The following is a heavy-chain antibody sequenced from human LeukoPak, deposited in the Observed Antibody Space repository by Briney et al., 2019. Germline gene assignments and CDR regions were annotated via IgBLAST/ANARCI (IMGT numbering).Heavy chain of an antibody. J-gene: IGHJ4*02. CDR2: IKTDGSET. D-gene: IGHD6-19*01. CDR3: VKNDGWFHLAQ. CDR1: GFYLRDHW. V-gene: IGHV3-7*03. Sequence: GGSLRLSCAASGFYLRDHWIDWVRQAPGKGLEWVGHIKTDGSETYYLDSLKGRISISRDNTNNALYLQMNSLRVEDTAVYYCVKNDGWFHLAQWGQGTLVTVSS.